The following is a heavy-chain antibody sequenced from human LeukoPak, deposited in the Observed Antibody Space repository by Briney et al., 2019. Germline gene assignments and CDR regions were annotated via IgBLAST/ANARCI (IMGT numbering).Heavy chain of an antibody. V-gene: IGHV1-69*04. D-gene: IGHD2-21*02. J-gene: IGHJ4*02. CDR2: IIPIFGIA. CDR3: ARAGQYCGGDCFYFDY. CDR1: GGTFSSYA. Sequence: SVKVSCKASGGTFSSYAISWVRQAPGQGLEWMGRIIPIFGIANYAQKFQGRVTITADKSTSTAYMELSSLRFEDTAVYYCARAGQYCGGDCFYFDYWGQGTLVTVSS.